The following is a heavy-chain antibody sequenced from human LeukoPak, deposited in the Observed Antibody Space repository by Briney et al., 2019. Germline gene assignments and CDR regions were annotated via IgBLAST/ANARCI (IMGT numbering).Heavy chain of an antibody. CDR2: FYYSGNT. J-gene: IGHJ4*02. D-gene: IGHD1-1*01. Sequence: SETLPLTCTVSGGSISSSSHYWGWIRQSPGKGLEWIGSFYYSGNTYYNPSLKSRVTIPVDTSKNQFSLRLSSVTAADTAVYYCATWRTAKTGFDYWGQGTLVTVPS. CDR1: GGSISSSSHY. V-gene: IGHV4-39*01. CDR3: ATWRTAKTGFDY.